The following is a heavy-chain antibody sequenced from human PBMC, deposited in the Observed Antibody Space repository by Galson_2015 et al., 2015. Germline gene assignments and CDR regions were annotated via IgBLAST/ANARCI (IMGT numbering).Heavy chain of an antibody. D-gene: IGHD5-12*01. Sequence: SVKVSCKASGYTFTTCYMHWMRQAPGQGLEWMGRIDPGSGGTDFAQKFQGRVTMTRDTSVSTAYMEFSRLRSDDTAVYYCAREDMIRGSGYDFDFWGQGTLVTVS. V-gene: IGHV1-2*06. CDR1: GYTFTTCY. J-gene: IGHJ4*02. CDR3: AREDMIRGSGYDFDF. CDR2: IDPGSGGT.